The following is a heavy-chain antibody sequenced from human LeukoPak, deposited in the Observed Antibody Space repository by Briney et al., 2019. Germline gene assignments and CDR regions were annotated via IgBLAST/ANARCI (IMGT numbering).Heavy chain of an antibody. V-gene: IGHV3-7*01. CDR1: GFTFKGYW. Sequence: GGSLRLSCVASGFTFKGYWMSWVRQAAGKGLEWVANIQQDGSEKKYVDSVKGRFTISRDNARNSLYLQMDSLRAEDTAVYYCVRLRYTYGKNFDCWGQGTLVTVSS. J-gene: IGHJ4*02. CDR3: VRLRYTYGKNFDC. CDR2: IQQDGSEK. D-gene: IGHD5-18*01.